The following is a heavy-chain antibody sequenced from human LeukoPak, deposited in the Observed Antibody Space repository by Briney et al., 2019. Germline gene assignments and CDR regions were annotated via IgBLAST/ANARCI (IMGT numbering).Heavy chain of an antibody. CDR1: GGTFSSYA. D-gene: IGHD6-13*01. V-gene: IGHV1-69*05. CDR3: ARHRIAAAATGSAFDI. CDR2: IIPILGTA. J-gene: IGHJ3*02. Sequence: ASVKVSRKASGGTFSSYAISWVRQAPGQGLEWMGGIIPILGTANYAQKFQGRVTITTDESTSTAYMELSSLRSEDTAVYYCARHRIAAAATGSAFDIWGQGTMVTVSS.